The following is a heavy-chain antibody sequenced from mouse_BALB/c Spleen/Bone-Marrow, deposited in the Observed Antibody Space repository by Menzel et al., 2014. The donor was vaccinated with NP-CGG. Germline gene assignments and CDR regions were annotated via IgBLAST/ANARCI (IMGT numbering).Heavy chain of an antibody. J-gene: IGHJ3*01. V-gene: IGHV5-6-3*01. D-gene: IGHD1-1*01. Sequence: EVHLVESGGGLVQPGGSLELSCAASGFTFSSYGMSWVRRTPDKRLELVATINSNGGSTYYPDSVKGRFTISRDNAKNTLYLQMSSLKSEDTAMYYCARDPRYYYAWGQGTLVTVSA. CDR2: INSNGGST. CDR3: ARDPRYYYA. CDR1: GFTFSSYG.